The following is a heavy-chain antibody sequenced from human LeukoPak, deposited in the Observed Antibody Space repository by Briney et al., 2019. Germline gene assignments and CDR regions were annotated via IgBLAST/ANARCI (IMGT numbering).Heavy chain of an antibody. Sequence: PGGSLRPSCAASGFTFRSYAMNWVRQTPGKGLEWVSVISANGDRTDYADSVKGRFTISRDNSNNTLYLQMNSLRAEDTATYYCAKDILVNWGSWGIDFWGQGTRVTVSS. D-gene: IGHD7-27*01. V-gene: IGHV3-23*01. CDR3: AKDILVNWGSWGIDF. J-gene: IGHJ4*02. CDR2: ISANGDRT. CDR1: GFTFRSYA.